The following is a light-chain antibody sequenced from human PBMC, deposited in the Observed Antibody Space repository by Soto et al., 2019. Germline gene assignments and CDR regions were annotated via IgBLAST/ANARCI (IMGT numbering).Light chain of an antibody. Sequence: DIPMTQSPSTLSASIGDRVTISCRASQGIEKWLAWYQQRPGKAPHLLIYDASTLQSGVPSRFSGSGSGTDFTLTISSLQPEDFATYYCQQANSFPLTFGGGNKVDIK. CDR3: QQANSFPLT. CDR2: DAS. J-gene: IGKJ4*01. V-gene: IGKV1-12*01. CDR1: QGIEKW.